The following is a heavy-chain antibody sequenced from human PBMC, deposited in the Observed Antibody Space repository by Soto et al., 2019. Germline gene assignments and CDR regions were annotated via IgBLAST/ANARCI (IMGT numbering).Heavy chain of an antibody. V-gene: IGHV3-48*03. Sequence: GGSLRLSCAASGFTFSSYGMNWVRQAPGKGLEWVSYISSSGSTIYYADSVKGRFTISRDNAKNSLYLQMNSLRAEDTAVYYCARERPSQLLYLSYYYGMDVWGQGTTVTVSS. CDR1: GFTFSSYG. CDR2: ISSSGSTI. J-gene: IGHJ6*02. D-gene: IGHD2-2*02. CDR3: ARERPSQLLYLSYYYGMDV.